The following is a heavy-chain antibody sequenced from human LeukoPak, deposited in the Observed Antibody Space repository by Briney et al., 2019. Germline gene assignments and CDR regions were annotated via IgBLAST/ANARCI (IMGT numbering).Heavy chain of an antibody. V-gene: IGHV3-21*01. Sequence: GGSLRVSCAASRLTFSRYSMTWVRQAPGKGLEWVSSISSGSSYIYYADSVKGRFTISRDNAKNSLYLQMNSLRPEDTAVYYCARGQYDILTGLPLPDSWGQGTLVTVSS. CDR3: ARGQYDILTGLPLPDS. CDR1: RLTFSRYS. J-gene: IGHJ4*02. D-gene: IGHD3-9*01. CDR2: ISSGSSYI.